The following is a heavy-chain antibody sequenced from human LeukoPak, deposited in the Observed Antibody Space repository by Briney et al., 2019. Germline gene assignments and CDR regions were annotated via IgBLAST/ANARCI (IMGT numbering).Heavy chain of an antibody. Sequence: PSETLSLTCTVSGGSISSGSYYWSWIRQPAGKGLEWIGRIYTSGSTNYNPSLKSRVTISVDTSKNQFSLKLSSVTAADTAVYYCARDRPSVTTGGDAFDIWGQGTMVTVSS. CDR3: ARDRPSVTTGGDAFDI. CDR1: GGSISSGSYY. D-gene: IGHD4-17*01. V-gene: IGHV4-61*02. J-gene: IGHJ3*02. CDR2: IYTSGST.